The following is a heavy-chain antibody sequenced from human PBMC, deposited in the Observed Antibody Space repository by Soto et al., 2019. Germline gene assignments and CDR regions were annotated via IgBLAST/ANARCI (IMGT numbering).Heavy chain of an antibody. CDR1: GFTFSSYG. D-gene: IGHD1-26*01. CDR3: AKDQDDGSYGRGNFDY. V-gene: IGHV3-30*18. J-gene: IGHJ4*02. Sequence: GGSLRLSCAASGFTFSSYGMHWVRQAPGKGLEWVAVISYDGSNKYYADSVKGRFTISRDNSKNTLYLQMNSLRAEDTAVYYCAKDQDDGSYGRGNFDYWGQGTLVTVSS. CDR2: ISYDGSNK.